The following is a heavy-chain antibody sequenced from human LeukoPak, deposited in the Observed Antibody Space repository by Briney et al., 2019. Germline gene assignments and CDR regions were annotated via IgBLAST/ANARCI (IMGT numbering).Heavy chain of an antibody. D-gene: IGHD4/OR15-4a*01. Sequence: GGSLRLSCAASGFTFINYAMSWVRQAPGKGLEWVSAITGSGGSTYYADSVQGRFTISRDKSKNTLYLQMNNLRAEDTAVYHCATSKTVLTSPFDYWGQGTLVTVSS. J-gene: IGHJ4*02. CDR3: ATSKTVLTSPFDY. CDR1: GFTFINYA. V-gene: IGHV3-23*01. CDR2: ITGSGGST.